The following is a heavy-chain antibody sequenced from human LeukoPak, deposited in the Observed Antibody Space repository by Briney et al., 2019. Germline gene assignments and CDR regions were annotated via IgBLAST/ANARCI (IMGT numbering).Heavy chain of an antibody. Sequence: ASVKVSCKASGYTFTSYGISWVRQAPGQGLEWMGWISAYNGNTNYAQKLQGRVTMTTDTSTSTAYMELRSLRSDDTAVYYCARGKWGYSSGPLGGDDAFDIWGQGTMVTVSS. V-gene: IGHV1-18*01. CDR3: ARGKWGYSSGPLGGDDAFDI. CDR1: GYTFTSYG. CDR2: ISAYNGNT. D-gene: IGHD6-19*01. J-gene: IGHJ3*02.